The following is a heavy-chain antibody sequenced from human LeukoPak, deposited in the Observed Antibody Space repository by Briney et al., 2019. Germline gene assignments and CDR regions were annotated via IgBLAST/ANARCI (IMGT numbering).Heavy chain of an antibody. D-gene: IGHD4-17*01. CDR2: INHSGSS. CDR3: ARPVLPLLDLLYGDEDY. V-gene: IGHV4-34*01. CDR1: GGSFSGYS. J-gene: IGHJ4*02. Sequence: PLETLSLTCAVYGGSFSGYSWNWIRQPPGKGLEWIGEINHSGSSNYNPSLKSRVTISLDTSKSQFSLKLSSVTAADTAVYYCARPVLPLLDLLYGDEDYWGQGTLVTVSS.